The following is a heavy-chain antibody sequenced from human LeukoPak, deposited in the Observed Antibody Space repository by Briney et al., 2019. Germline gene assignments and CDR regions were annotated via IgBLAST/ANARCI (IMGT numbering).Heavy chain of an antibody. CDR1: GYTFTGYY. CDR3: ARDWDFMVFDY. Sequence: ASVKVSCKASGYTFTGYYMHWVRQAPGQGGEWVGWINPNSGRTNYPQKFQGRLTITRHTSISTAYMELSRLRSDDTAVYYCARDWDFMVFDYWGQGTLVTVSS. D-gene: IGHD3-10*01. J-gene: IGHJ4*02. V-gene: IGHV1-2*02. CDR2: INPNSGRT.